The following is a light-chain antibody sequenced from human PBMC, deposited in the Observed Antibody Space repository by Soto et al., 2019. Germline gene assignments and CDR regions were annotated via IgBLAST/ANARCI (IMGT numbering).Light chain of an antibody. J-gene: IGKJ1*01. CDR3: QQYGSSPWT. CDR1: QNIRSNY. V-gene: IGKV3-20*01. CDR2: GAS. Sequence: ETVLTQSPGTLSLSPGERATLSCRASQNIRSNYLAWYRQTPGQAPRLLIYGASNRATGIADRFSGSGSGTDFTLLISRLEPEDFALYYCQQYGSSPWTFGQGTKVEIK.